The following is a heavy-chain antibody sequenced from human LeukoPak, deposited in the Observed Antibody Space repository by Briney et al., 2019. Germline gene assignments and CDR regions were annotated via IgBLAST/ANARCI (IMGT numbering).Heavy chain of an antibody. CDR3: ARVNSSGSFLDY. J-gene: IGHJ4*02. V-gene: IGHV4-4*07. CDR2: ISTSRST. CDR1: GGSFSIYY. Sequence: SETLSLTCTVSGGSFSIYYWSWIRQSAGKGLEWIGHISTSRSTNYSPSLKSRVTISVDKSKNQFYLRLTSATAADTAVYYCARVNSSGSFLDYWGQGTLVTVSS. D-gene: IGHD3-22*01.